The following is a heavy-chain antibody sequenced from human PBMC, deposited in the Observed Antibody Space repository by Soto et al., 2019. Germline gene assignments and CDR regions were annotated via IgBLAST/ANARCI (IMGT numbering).Heavy chain of an antibody. CDR2: ISYDGSNK. Sequence: QVQLVESGGGVVQPGRSLRLSCAASGFTFSSYAMHWVRQAPGKGLEWVAVISYDGSNKYYADSVKGRFTISRDNSKNTLYLQMNSLRAEDTAVYYCARGTYYDILTGLLDYWGQGTLVNVSS. CDR3: ARGTYYDILTGLLDY. D-gene: IGHD3-9*01. V-gene: IGHV3-30-3*01. CDR1: GFTFSSYA. J-gene: IGHJ4*02.